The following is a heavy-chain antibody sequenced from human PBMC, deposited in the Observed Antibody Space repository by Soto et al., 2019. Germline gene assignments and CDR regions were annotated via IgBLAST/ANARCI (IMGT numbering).Heavy chain of an antibody. CDR3: ARADYCGGDCYGLNWFDP. CDR2: ISAYNGNT. Sequence: GASAKVSCKSSGYTFTSYGISCVLQAPEQGLEWMGWISAYNGNTNYAQKLQGRVTMTTDTSTSTAYMELRSLRSDDTAVYYCARADYCGGDCYGLNWFDPWGQGTLVTVSS. J-gene: IGHJ5*02. V-gene: IGHV1-18*01. D-gene: IGHD2-21*02. CDR1: GYTFTSYG.